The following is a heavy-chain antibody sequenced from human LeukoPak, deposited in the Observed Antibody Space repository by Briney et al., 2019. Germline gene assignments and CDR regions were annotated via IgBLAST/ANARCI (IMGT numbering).Heavy chain of an antibody. J-gene: IGHJ4*02. CDR3: VRLRGTAVVIGY. CDR1: GYNFANYW. CDR2: IYPTDSDT. D-gene: IGHD5-18*01. Sequence: GESLKISCKGSGYNFANYWIGWVRQMPGKGLEWMGIIYPTDSDTRYSPTFEGQVTISADKSISAAYMQWSSLKASDTALYYRVRLRGTAVVIGYWGQGTLVTVSS. V-gene: IGHV5-51*01.